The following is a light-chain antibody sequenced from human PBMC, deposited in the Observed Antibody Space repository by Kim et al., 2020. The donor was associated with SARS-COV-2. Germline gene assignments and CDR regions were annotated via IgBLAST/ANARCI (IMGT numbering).Light chain of an antibody. CDR2: GAS. CDR1: PGVCSN. V-gene: IGKV3-15*01. CDR3: QQDNNLPTT. Sequence: VSPGERTTHSCRARPGVCSNFTRYQPKPGQAPRLLNYGASTRANGIPTRFSGRGSGTEFNLTINKLPAGEFAGFYFQQDNNLPTTFGQG. J-gene: IGKJ5*01.